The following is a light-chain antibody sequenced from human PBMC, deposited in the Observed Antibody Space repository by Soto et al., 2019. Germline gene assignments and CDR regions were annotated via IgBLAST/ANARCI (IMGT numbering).Light chain of an antibody. V-gene: IGKV1-9*01. CDR3: QQHQSYWS. CDR1: QGISNY. Sequence: DIQMTQSPSSLSASVGDRVTITFRASQGISNYLAWYQQKPGKAPNLLIHTASTLQSGVPSRFSGSGSGTEFTLTISSLQPDDFATYFCQQHQSYWSFGQGTKVDIK. J-gene: IGKJ1*01. CDR2: TAS.